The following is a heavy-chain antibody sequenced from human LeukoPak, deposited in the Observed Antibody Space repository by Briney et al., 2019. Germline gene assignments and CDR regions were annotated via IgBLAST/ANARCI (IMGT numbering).Heavy chain of an antibody. CDR3: ARDAPMVRGVTDY. CDR1: GFTFSSYA. Sequence: GGSLRLSCAASGFTFSSYAMHWVRRAPGKGLEWVAVISYDGSNKYYADSVKGRFTISRDNSKNTLYLQMNSLRAEDTAVYYCARDAPMVRGVTDYWGQGTLVTVSS. CDR2: ISYDGSNK. D-gene: IGHD3-10*01. J-gene: IGHJ4*02. V-gene: IGHV3-30-3*01.